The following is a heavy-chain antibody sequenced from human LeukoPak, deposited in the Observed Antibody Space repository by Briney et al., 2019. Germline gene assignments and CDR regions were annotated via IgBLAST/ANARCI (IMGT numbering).Heavy chain of an antibody. D-gene: IGHD2-21*02. V-gene: IGHV4-4*07. CDR1: GGSISSYY. CDR3: ARAAYCGGNCYYYFDY. J-gene: IGHJ4*02. CDR2: IYTSGST. Sequence: PSETLSLTCTVSGGSISSYYWSWIRQPAGKGLEWIGRIYTSGSTNYSPSLKSRVTMSADTSKNQFSLKVSSVTAAGTAVYYCARAAYCGGNCYYYFDYWGQGTLVTVSS.